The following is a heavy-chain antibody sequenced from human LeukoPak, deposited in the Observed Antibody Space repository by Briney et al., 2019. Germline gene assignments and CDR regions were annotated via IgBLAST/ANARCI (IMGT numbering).Heavy chain of an antibody. J-gene: IGHJ3*01. CDR3: AKDFRRSGYYKDAFDL. CDR2: ISYDGSNK. D-gene: IGHD3-3*01. V-gene: IGHV3-30*18. Sequence: GGSLRLSCAASGFTFSRYGMHWVRQAPGKGLEWVAVISYDGSNKYYADSVKGRFTISRDNSKNTLYLQMNSLRAEDTAVYYCAKDFRRSGYYKDAFDLWGQGTMVTVSS. CDR1: GFTFSRYG.